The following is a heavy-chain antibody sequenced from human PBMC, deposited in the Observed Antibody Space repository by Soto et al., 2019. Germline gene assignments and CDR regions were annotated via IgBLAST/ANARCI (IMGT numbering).Heavy chain of an antibody. CDR3: AKRATAMVLDYYYGMDV. Sequence: PGGSLRLSCAASGFTFSSYAMSWVRQAPGKGLEWVSAISGSGGSTYYADSVKGRFTISRDNSKNTLYLQMNSLRAEDTAVYYCAKRATAMVLDYYYGMDVWGQGTTVTVSS. V-gene: IGHV3-23*01. J-gene: IGHJ6*02. CDR1: GFTFSSYA. CDR2: ISGSGGST. D-gene: IGHD5-18*01.